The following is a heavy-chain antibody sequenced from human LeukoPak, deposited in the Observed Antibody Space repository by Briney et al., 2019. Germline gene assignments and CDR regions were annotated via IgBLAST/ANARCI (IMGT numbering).Heavy chain of an antibody. D-gene: IGHD3-3*01. V-gene: IGHV3-33*01. Sequence: GRSLRLSCAASGFTFSSYGMHWVRQAPGKGLEWVAVIWYDGSNKYYADSVKGRFTISRDNSKNTLYLQMNSLRAEDTAVYYCARSRYYDFWSGYSYYFDYWGQGTLVTVSS. J-gene: IGHJ4*02. CDR3: ARSRYYDFWSGYSYYFDY. CDR1: GFTFSSYG. CDR2: IWYDGSNK.